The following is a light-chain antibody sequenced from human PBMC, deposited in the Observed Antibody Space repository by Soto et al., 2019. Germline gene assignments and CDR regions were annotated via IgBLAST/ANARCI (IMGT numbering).Light chain of an antibody. CDR3: QSYDNSLSVLYV. CDR1: SSNIGAGYD. V-gene: IGLV1-40*01. Sequence: QSVLTQPPSVSGAPGQRVTISCTGSSSNIGAGYDVHWYQQLPGTAPKLLIYGNSNRPSGVPDRFSGSKSGTSASLAITGLQAEDEADYYCQSYDNSLSVLYVLGTGTNVTVL. CDR2: GNS. J-gene: IGLJ1*01.